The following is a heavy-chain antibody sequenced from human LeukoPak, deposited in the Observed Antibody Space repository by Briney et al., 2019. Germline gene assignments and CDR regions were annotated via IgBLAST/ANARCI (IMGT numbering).Heavy chain of an antibody. Sequence: GGSLRLSCAASGFTFSHYAMHWVRQAPGKGLEWVATVSYDGKETYYVDSVRGRFIISRDDSENTLYLQMNNLRSEDTGRYFCARPNGDYTLFHYGMDVWGQGTTVSVSS. V-gene: IGHV3-30*03. J-gene: IGHJ6*02. D-gene: IGHD2-21*02. CDR1: GFTFSHYA. CDR2: VSYDGKET. CDR3: ARPNGDYTLFHYGMDV.